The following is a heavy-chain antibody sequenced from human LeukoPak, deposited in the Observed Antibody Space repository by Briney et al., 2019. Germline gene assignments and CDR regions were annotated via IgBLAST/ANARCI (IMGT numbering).Heavy chain of an antibody. Sequence: GGSLRLSCAASGFTFSSYWMSWVRQAPGKGLEWVANIKQDGSEKYYVDSVKGRFTISRDNAKNSLYLQMSSLRAEDTAVYYCARGGDIVVVVAATDFDYWGQGTLVTVSS. CDR1: GFTFSSYW. J-gene: IGHJ4*02. D-gene: IGHD2-15*01. V-gene: IGHV3-7*01. CDR2: IKQDGSEK. CDR3: ARGGDIVVVVAATDFDY.